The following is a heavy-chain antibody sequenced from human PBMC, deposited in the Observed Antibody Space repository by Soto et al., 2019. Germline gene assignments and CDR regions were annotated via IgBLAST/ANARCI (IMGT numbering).Heavy chain of an antibody. D-gene: IGHD3-3*01. CDR3: ARLNYDFWSGPTADYYYGMDV. Sequence: SETLSLTCTVSCGSISSSSYYWGWIRQPPGKGLEWIGSIYYSGSTYYNPSLKSRVTISVDTSKNQFSLKLSSVTAADTAVYYCARLNYDFWSGPTADYYYGMDVWGQGTTVTVSS. J-gene: IGHJ6*02. CDR2: IYYSGST. V-gene: IGHV4-39*01. CDR1: CGSISSSSYY.